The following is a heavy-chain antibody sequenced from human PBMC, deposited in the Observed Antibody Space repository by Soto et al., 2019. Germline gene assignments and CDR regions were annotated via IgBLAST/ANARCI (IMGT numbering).Heavy chain of an antibody. V-gene: IGHV4-34*01. CDR1: GGSFSGYY. J-gene: IGHJ6*02. CDR2: INHSGST. CDR3: ARPTRQWLGLRYYYGMDV. D-gene: IGHD6-19*01. Sequence: PSETLSLTCAVYGGSFSGYYWSWIRQPPGKGLEWIGEINHSGSTNYNSSLKSRVTISVDTSKNHFSLKLSSVTAADAAVYYCARPTRQWLGLRYYYGMDVWGQGTTVTVSS.